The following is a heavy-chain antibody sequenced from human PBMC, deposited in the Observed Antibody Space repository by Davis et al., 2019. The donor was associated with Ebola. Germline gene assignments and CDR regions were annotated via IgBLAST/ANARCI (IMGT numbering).Heavy chain of an antibody. CDR2: INHSGST. V-gene: IGHV4-34*01. J-gene: IGHJ6*02. D-gene: IGHD6-13*01. CDR3: ARGRTAGYYYYGMDV. CDR1: GGSFSGYY. Sequence: MPSETLSLTCAVYGGSFSGYYWSWIRRPPGKGLEWIGEINHSGSTNYNPSLKSRVTISVDTSKNQFSLKLSSVTAADTAVYYCARGRTAGYYYYGMDVWGQGTTVTVSS.